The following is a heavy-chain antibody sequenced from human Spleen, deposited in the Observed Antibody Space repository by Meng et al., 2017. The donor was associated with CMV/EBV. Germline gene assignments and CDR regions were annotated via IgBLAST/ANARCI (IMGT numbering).Heavy chain of an antibody. CDR2: INPNSGGT. V-gene: IGHV1-2*02. CDR1: GYTFTGYY. J-gene: IGHJ6*02. CDR3: AGAPPPLYYYGSGSLYYGMDV. D-gene: IGHD3-10*01. Sequence: ASVKVSCKASGYTFTGYYMHWVRQAPGQGLEWMGWINPNSGGTNYAQKFQGRVTMTRDTSISTAYMELSRLRSDDTAVYYCAGAPPPLYYYGSGSLYYGMDVWGQGTTVTVSS.